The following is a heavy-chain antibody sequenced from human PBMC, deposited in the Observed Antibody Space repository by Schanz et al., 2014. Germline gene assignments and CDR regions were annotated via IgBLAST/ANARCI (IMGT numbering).Heavy chain of an antibody. D-gene: IGHD6-13*01. CDR3: ARDNLVSSSWYNYYGMDV. CDR2: ISAYNGNT. CDR1: GYTFTSYS. Sequence: QVQLVQSGAEVKKPGASVKVSCKASGYTFTSYSISWVRQAPGQGLEWMGWISAYNGNTEYAQKLQGRVTMTTDTSTTTAYMELRSLRSDDTAVYYCARDNLVSSSWYNYYGMDVWGQGTTVTVSS. V-gene: IGHV1-18*04. J-gene: IGHJ6*02.